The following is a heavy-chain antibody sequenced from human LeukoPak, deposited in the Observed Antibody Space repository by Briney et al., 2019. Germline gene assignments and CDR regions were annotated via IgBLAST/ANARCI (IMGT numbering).Heavy chain of an antibody. CDR1: GYNFTSYG. CDR2: ISPYKGNT. Sequence: ASVKVSCKTSGYNFTSYGISWVRQAPGQGLEWMGWISPYKGNTNHGQRFQGRVTMTTDTSTSTSFMDLRSLRSDDTAMYYCARLTHFCSGGRCYRFFDSWGQGTLVTVSS. J-gene: IGHJ4*02. D-gene: IGHD2-15*01. V-gene: IGHV1-18*01. CDR3: ARLTHFCSGGRCYRFFDS.